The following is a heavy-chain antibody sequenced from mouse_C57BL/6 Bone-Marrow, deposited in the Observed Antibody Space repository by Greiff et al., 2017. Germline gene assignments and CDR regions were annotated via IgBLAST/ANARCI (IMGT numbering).Heavy chain of an antibody. V-gene: IGHV1-72*01. D-gene: IGHD1-3*01. CDR2: IDPSSGGT. Sequence: VQLQPPGAELVKPGASVKLSCKASGYTFTSYWMHWVKQRPGRGLEWIGKIDPSSGGTNYNEKFKSKATLTVDKPSSTAYMQLSSLTSEDSAVYYCARGSSMDGDLSFCGTGTTATVSS. CDR1: GYTFTSYW. J-gene: IGHJ1*03. CDR3: ARGSSMDGDLSF.